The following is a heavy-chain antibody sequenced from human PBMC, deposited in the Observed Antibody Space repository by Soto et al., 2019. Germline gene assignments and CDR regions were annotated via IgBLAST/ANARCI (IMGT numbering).Heavy chain of an antibody. CDR1: GYAFTSFG. D-gene: IGHD3-10*01. Sequence: ASVKVSCKASGYAFTSFGITWVRQAPGQGLEWMGWISAYNDNTNYAQKFQDRVTMTTDTSTSTAHMELRSLRSDDTAVYYCARDSALMVRELVPPGNYYYYYGMDVWGQGTTVTVSS. CDR2: ISAYNDNT. J-gene: IGHJ6*02. CDR3: ARDSALMVRELVPPGNYYYYYGMDV. V-gene: IGHV1-18*04.